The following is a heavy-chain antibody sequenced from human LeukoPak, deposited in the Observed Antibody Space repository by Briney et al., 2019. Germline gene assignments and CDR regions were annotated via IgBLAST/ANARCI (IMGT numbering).Heavy chain of an antibody. Sequence: TLGSNWMAWIRQPPGKGLEWIGSIYYSGSTYYNPSLKSRVTISVDTSKNQFSLKLSSVTAADTAVYYCARHKYSSGWKPLDYWGQGTLVTVSS. CDR2: IYYSGST. V-gene: IGHV4-39*01. CDR1: TLGSNW. J-gene: IGHJ4*02. D-gene: IGHD6-19*01. CDR3: ARHKYSSGWKPLDY.